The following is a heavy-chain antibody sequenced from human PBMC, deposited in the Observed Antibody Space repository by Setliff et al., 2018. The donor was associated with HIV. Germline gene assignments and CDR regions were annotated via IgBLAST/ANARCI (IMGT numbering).Heavy chain of an antibody. Sequence: PSETLSLTCAVYGGSFSASYWSWVRQTPGKGLEWIGYIYYSGTTYYNPSLKSRATISVDTSKNQFSLKLTSVTAADTAVYYCARHGDYSYFYYYYMDVWGKGTTVTVSS. J-gene: IGHJ6*03. CDR2: IYYSGTT. CDR1: GGSFSASY. CDR3: ARHGDYSYFYYYYMDV. D-gene: IGHD4-17*01. V-gene: IGHV4-59*06.